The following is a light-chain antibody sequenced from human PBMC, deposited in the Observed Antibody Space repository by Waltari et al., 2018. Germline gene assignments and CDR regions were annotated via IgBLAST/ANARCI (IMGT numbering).Light chain of an antibody. CDR3: VSGDEDILV. J-gene: IGLJ3*02. CDR1: VLGENF. V-gene: IGLV3-22*01. CDR2: EDD. Sequence: SSELTQLPSVSVSPGQTARITCPGDVLGENFADWYRQEPGQAPVLVIYEDDKRYPGVPERFSGSTSGNTATLTISRVLTEDEADYYCVSGDEDILVFGGGTKLTVL.